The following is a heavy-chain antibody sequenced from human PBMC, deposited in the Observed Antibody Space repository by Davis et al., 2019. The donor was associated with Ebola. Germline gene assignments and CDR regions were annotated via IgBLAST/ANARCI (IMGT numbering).Heavy chain of an antibody. CDR3: ARDWAVSGKGYYYYGMDV. CDR1: GYTFTGYY. V-gene: IGHV1-69*04. CDR2: IIPILGIA. D-gene: IGHD1-26*01. Sequence: SVKVSCKASGYTFTGYYMHWVRQAPGQGLEWMGRIIPILGIANCAQKFQGRVTITADKSTSTAYMELSSLRSEDTAVYYCARDWAVSGKGYYYYGMDVWGQGTTVTVSS. J-gene: IGHJ6*02.